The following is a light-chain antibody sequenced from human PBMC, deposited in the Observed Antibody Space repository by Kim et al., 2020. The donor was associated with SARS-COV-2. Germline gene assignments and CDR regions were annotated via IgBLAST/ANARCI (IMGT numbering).Light chain of an antibody. CDR3: TSYTRSDTWV. Sequence: QSALTQPASVSGSPGQSITISCTGTSSDVGAYIHVSWYQQHPGKAPKFIIYDVSERPSGVSNRFSGSKSGNTASLTISGLQAEDEADYYCTSYTRSDTWVFGGGTQLTVL. V-gene: IGLV2-14*03. J-gene: IGLJ3*02. CDR2: DVS. CDR1: SSDVGAYIH.